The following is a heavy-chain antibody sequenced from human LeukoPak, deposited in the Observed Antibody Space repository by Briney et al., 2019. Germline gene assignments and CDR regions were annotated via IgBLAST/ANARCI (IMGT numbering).Heavy chain of an antibody. CDR1: GYTFTGYY. D-gene: IGHD2-2*01. CDR3: ARQRYCSSTSCFDY. J-gene: IGHJ4*02. CDR2: INPNSGGT. Sequence: ASMKVSCKASGYTFTGYYMHWVRQAPGQGLEWMGRINPNSGGTNYAQKFQGRVTMTRDTSISTAYMELSRLRSDDTAAYYCARQRYCSSTSCFDYWGQGTLVTVSS. V-gene: IGHV1-2*06.